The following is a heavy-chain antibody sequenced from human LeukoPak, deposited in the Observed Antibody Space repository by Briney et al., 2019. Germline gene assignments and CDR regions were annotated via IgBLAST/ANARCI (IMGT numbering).Heavy chain of an antibody. CDR2: IGILSDT. J-gene: IGHJ3*01. V-gene: IGHV3-13*01. CDR1: GFAFSDYD. Sequence: SGVSLRLSCAASGFAFSDYDMHWVRQPTGKGLEWFSSIGILSDTYSPGSVKGRFTISKENAKNSLYLQMNSLRTEDTAIYYCARGGGQLLPDDAFEVWGRGTKVTVSS. D-gene: IGHD1-26*01. CDR3: ARGGGQLLPDDAFEV.